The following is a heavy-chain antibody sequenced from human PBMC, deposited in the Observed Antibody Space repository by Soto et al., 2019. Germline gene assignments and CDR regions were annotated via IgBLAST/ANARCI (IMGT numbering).Heavy chain of an antibody. D-gene: IGHD1-26*01. J-gene: IGHJ4*02. CDR1: GGFIVSDNW. Sequence: SETLSLTGAVSGGFIVSDNWWSWVRQPPGKGLEWIGEIYHSGSTNYNPSLKSRVTISVDKSRNQMSLKLISVTAADTAVYYCARGLFGGSHGPVGYWGQGTLVTVSS. CDR2: IYHSGST. V-gene: IGHV4-4*02. CDR3: ARGLFGGSHGPVGY.